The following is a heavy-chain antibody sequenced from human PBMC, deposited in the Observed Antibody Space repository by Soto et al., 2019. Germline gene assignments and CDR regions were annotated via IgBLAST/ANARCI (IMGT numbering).Heavy chain of an antibody. Sequence: GGSLRLSCAASGFTFNSYAMSWVRQAPGKAFEWVSGISGSGGSTYYADSVRGRFTISRDNSKSTLYLQMSSLRAEETAIYYCARERSEAFDYWGQGTLVTVSS. J-gene: IGHJ4*02. V-gene: IGHV3-23*01. CDR2: ISGSGGST. CDR1: GFTFNSYA. CDR3: ARERSEAFDY.